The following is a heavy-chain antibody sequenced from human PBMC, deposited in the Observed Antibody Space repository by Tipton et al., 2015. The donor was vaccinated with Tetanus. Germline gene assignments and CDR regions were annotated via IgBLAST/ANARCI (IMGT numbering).Heavy chain of an antibody. J-gene: IGHJ6*02. CDR2: INTNGGST. D-gene: IGHD5-18*01. V-gene: IGHV1-46*01. Sequence: QMQLVQSGAEVKKPGASVKVSCKASGYTSTSYYMHWVRQAPGQGLEWMGIINTNGGSTSYAQKFQGRVTMTRDTSTSTVYMELSSLRSEDTAVYYCARGNAMVYYYYGMDVWGQGTTVTVSS. CDR3: ARGNAMVYYYYGMDV. CDR1: GYTSTSYY.